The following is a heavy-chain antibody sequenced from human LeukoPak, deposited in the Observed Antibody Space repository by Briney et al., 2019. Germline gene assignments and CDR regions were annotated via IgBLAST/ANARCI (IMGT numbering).Heavy chain of an antibody. CDR3: ARDRGSYAWDY. J-gene: IGHJ4*02. CDR1: GFTVSSND. V-gene: IGHV3-66*01. D-gene: IGHD5-12*01. CDR2: IYSGGST. Sequence: GGSLRLSCAASGFTVSSNDMNWVRQAPGKGLEWVSGIYSGGSTYYADSVKGGFTLSRDNFKNSLYLQMNSLSPEDTAVYYCARDRGSYAWDYWGQGTLVTVSS.